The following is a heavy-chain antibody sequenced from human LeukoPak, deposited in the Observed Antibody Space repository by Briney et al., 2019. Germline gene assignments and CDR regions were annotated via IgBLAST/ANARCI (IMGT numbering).Heavy chain of an antibody. CDR2: IQYDGSEK. CDR1: GLTFTFSTSG. V-gene: IGHV3-30*02. CDR3: AREGGTIEIGEFDY. D-gene: IGHD3-16*02. Sequence: GGSPRLSCAASGLTFTFSTSGLHWVRQAPGKGLEWVAFIQYDGSEKYYADSVKVRCTTSRDNSKNTVYLQMNSLTGEDTAIYYCAREGGTIEIGEFDYWGQGTLVTVSS. J-gene: IGHJ4*02.